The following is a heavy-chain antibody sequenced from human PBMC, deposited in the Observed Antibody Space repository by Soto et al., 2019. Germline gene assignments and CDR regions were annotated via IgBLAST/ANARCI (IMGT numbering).Heavy chain of an antibody. D-gene: IGHD2-2*01. J-gene: IGHJ6*02. Sequence: GASVKVSCKASGYTFTTYDIHWVRQATGQGLEWMGRMTPNSGQTGYAQKFQGRVTMTRNTSISTAYMELSSLRSDDTAVYFCARGVSDLVVVPDASGGMDLWGQGTTVTVSS. CDR2: MTPNSGQT. V-gene: IGHV1-8*01. CDR1: GYTFTTYD. CDR3: ARGVSDLVVVPDASGGMDL.